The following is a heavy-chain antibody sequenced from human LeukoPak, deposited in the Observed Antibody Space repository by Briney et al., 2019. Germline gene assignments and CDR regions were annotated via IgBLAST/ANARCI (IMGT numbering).Heavy chain of an antibody. CDR3: AREGLPHDAFDI. J-gene: IGHJ3*02. V-gene: IGHV3-21*01. D-gene: IGHD5-12*01. Sequence: GGSLRLSCAASGFTFSRYSMNWVRQAPGKGLEWVSSISSSYIYYADSVKGRFTISRDNAKNSLYLQMNSLRAEDTAVYYCAREGLPHDAFDIWGQGTMVTVSS. CDR1: GFTFSRYS. CDR2: ISSSYI.